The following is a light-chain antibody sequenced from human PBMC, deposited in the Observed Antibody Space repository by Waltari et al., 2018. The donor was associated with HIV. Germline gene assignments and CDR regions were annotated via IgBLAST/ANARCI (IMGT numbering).Light chain of an antibody. J-gene: IGKJ1*01. CDR1: QSVSSSY. CDR2: GTS. V-gene: IGKV3-20*01. CDR3: QQYGSSSWT. Sequence: EIVLTQSPGTLSLSPGERATLSCRASQSVSSSYLAWYQQKPGQAPRLLIYGTSSRVIGIPDRFSGSGSGTDFTLTISRLEPEDFAVYYCQQYGSSSWTFGQGTKVEIK.